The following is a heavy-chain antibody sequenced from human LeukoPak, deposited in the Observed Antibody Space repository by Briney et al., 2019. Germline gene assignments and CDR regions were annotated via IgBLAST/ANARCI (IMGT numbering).Heavy chain of an antibody. D-gene: IGHD2/OR15-2a*01. J-gene: IGHJ4*02. CDR2: VYHIGTT. V-gene: IGHV4-38-2*02. CDR1: GSSINSSSY. Sequence: SKTLSLTCTAFGSSINSSSYWGWIRQPPGKGLEWIGTVYHIGTTFYNPSLKSRPSTSVDTYKNLLSLRLTSVTAADTAVYCCATGQNFYGWGQGTLLVVSS. CDR3: ATGQNFYG.